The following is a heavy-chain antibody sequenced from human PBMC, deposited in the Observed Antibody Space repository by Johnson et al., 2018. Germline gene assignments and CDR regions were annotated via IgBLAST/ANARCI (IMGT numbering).Heavy chain of an antibody. CDR2: VSYDGSNI. V-gene: IGHV3-30*18. J-gene: IGHJ4*02. D-gene: IGHD6-19*01. Sequence: QVQLVQSGGGVVQPGRSLRLSCTASGFSFSAYGMHWVRQAPGKGLEWVGVVSYDGSNIYYADSVKGRFSISRDNSKNTLYLQMDRLRAEDTAGYYCAKDKAVASFFEYWGQGTLVTVSS. CDR3: AKDKAVASFFEY. CDR1: GFSFSAYG.